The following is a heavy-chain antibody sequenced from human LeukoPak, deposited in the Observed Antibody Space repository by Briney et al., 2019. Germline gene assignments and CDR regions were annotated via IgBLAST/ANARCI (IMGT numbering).Heavy chain of an antibody. D-gene: IGHD1-20*01. J-gene: IGHJ6*02. CDR3: ARHNWPDGWYYYGMDV. V-gene: IGHV5-51*01. CDR2: IYPGDSDT. Sequence: GESLKISCKGSGYSFTSYWIGWVRQMPGKGLEWMGIIYPGDSDTRYSPSFQGQVTISADKSISTAYLQWSSLKASDTAMYYCARHNWPDGWYYYGMDVGGQGTTVTVPS. CDR1: GYSFTSYW.